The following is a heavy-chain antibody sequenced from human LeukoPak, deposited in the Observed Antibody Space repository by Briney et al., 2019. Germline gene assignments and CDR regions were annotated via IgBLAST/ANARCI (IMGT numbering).Heavy chain of an antibody. Sequence: VKVSCKASGGTFSSFVISWVRPAPGQGLEWMGRIIPILGIANYAQKFQGRVTITADKSTSTAYMELSSLRSEDTAVYYCARDTAAAGRSDYWGQGTLVTVSS. J-gene: IGHJ4*02. CDR2: IIPILGIA. CDR3: ARDTAAAGRSDY. V-gene: IGHV1-69*10. D-gene: IGHD6-13*01. CDR1: GGTFSSFV.